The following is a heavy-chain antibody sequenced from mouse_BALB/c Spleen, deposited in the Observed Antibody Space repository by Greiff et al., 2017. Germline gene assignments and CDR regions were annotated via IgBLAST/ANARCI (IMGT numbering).Heavy chain of an antibody. D-gene: IGHD2-10*02. CDR1: GFTFSSYA. Sequence: EVKLMESGGGLVKPGGSLKLSCAASGFTFSSYAMSWVRQSPEKRLEWVAEISSGGSYTYYPDTVTGRFTISRDNAKNTLYLEMSSLRSEDTAMYYCASSSMVTMEYYAMDYWGQGTSVTVSS. CDR3: ASSSMVTMEYYAMDY. J-gene: IGHJ4*01. V-gene: IGHV5-9-4*01. CDR2: ISSGGSYT.